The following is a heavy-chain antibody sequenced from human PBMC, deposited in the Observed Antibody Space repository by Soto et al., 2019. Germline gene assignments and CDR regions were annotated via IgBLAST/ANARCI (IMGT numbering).Heavy chain of an antibody. J-gene: IGHJ3*02. D-gene: IGHD5-18*01. CDR2: IFSNDEK. CDR3: AYVDTSMVGAFDI. CDR1: GFSLSNARLG. Sequence: QVTLKESGPVLVKPTETLTLTCTVSGFSLSNARLGVSWIRQHPGKALEWLAHIFSNDEKSYSTSLKSRLTISKDTSKSQVVLTMTNMDPVDTATYYCAYVDTSMVGAFDIWGQGTMVTVSS. V-gene: IGHV2-26*01.